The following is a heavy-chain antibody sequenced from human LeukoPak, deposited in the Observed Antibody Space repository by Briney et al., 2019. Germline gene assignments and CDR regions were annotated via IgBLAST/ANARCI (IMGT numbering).Heavy chain of an antibody. D-gene: IGHD3-10*01. V-gene: IGHV3-48*03. Sequence: PGGSLRLSCAASGFTFSSYEMNWVRQAPGKGLEWVSYISSSGSIIYYADSVKGRFTISRDNAKNSLYLQMNSLRPEDTAVYYCAREIFGSGSYPDFWGQGTLVTVSS. CDR2: ISSSGSII. J-gene: IGHJ4*02. CDR1: GFTFSSYE. CDR3: AREIFGSGSYPDF.